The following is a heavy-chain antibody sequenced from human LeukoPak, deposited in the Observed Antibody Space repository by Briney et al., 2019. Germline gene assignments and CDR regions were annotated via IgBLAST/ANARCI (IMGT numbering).Heavy chain of an antibody. J-gene: IGHJ6*02. V-gene: IGHV4-59*01. CDR1: GGSISSYY. D-gene: IGHD1-26*01. Sequence: TSETLSLTCTVSGGSISSYYWSWIRQPPGKGLEWIGYIYYSGSTNYNPSLKSRVTISVDTSKNQFSLKLSSVTAADTAVYYCARVRGSYGGDYYYYGMDVWGQGTTVTVSS. CDR2: IYYSGST. CDR3: ARVRGSYGGDYYYYGMDV.